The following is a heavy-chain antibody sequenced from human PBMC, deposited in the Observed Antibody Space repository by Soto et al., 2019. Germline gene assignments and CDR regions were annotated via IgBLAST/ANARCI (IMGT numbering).Heavy chain of an antibody. D-gene: IGHD2-2*01. J-gene: IGHJ3*02. CDR1: GGSISSSIYY. CDR2: IYYSGRT. V-gene: IGHV4-39*01. CDR3: ARYCSSTSCPRDDAFDI. Sequence: QLQLQESGPGLVKPSETLSLTCAVSGGSISSSIYYWGWIRQPPGKGLEWIGSIYYSGRTYYNPSLKCPVTTSVDASKNQFSGKVTSMTAADTALYYCARYCSSTSCPRDDAFDIWGQGTMVTVSS.